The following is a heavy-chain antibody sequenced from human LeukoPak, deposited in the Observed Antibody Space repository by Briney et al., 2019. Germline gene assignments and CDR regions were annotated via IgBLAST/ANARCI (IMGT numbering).Heavy chain of an antibody. V-gene: IGHV4-4*07. J-gene: IGHJ4*02. D-gene: IGHD3-10*01. CDR3: AGTPSGRDYFDY. Sequence: SETLSLTCTVSGGSISSYYWSWIRQPAGKGLEWIGRIYTSGSTNYNLSLKSRVTMSVDTSKNQFSLKLSSVTAADTAVYYCAGTPSGRDYFDYWGQGTLVTVSS. CDR2: IYTSGST. CDR1: GGSISSYY.